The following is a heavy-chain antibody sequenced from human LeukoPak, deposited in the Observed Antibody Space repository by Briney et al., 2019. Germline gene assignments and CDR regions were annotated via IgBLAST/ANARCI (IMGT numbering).Heavy chain of an antibody. CDR2: ISWNSGTI. CDR3: ATDLIHYYASGAKT. J-gene: IGHJ5*02. CDR1: GFTFDDYA. D-gene: IGHD3-10*01. V-gene: IGHV3-9*03. Sequence: SLRLSCAASGFTFDDYAMHWVRQAPGKGLEWVSGISWNSGTIGYADSVKGRFTISRDNAKNSLYLQMNSLRVEDLAVYYCATDLIHYYASGAKTWGQGTLVTVSS.